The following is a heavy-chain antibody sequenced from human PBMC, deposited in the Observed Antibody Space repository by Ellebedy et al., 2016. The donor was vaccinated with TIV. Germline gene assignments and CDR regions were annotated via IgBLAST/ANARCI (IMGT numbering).Heavy chain of an antibody. CDR2: IYYSGST. CDR3: ARTTGGMDV. J-gene: IGHJ6*02. D-gene: IGHD1-14*01. V-gene: IGHV4-59*01. CDR1: GGSISSYY. Sequence: MPSETLSLTCTVSGGSISSYYWSWIRQPPRKGLEWIGYIYYSGSTNYNPSLKSRVTISVDTSKNQFSLKLSSVTAADTAVYYCARTTGGMDVWGQGTTVTVSS.